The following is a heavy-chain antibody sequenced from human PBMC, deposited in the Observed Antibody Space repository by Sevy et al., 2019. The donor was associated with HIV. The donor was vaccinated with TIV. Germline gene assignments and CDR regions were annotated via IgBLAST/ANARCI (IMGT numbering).Heavy chain of an antibody. Sequence: GGSLRLSCAASGLTFDDYAMHWVRQAPGKGLEWVSGISWNSGSIGYADSVKGRFTISRDNAKNSLYLQMNSLRAEDTALYYCAEVRTYYYDSSGYFLGDAFDIWGQGTMVTVSS. CDR2: ISWNSGSI. V-gene: IGHV3-9*01. CDR3: AEVRTYYYDSSGYFLGDAFDI. CDR1: GLTFDDYA. J-gene: IGHJ3*02. D-gene: IGHD3-22*01.